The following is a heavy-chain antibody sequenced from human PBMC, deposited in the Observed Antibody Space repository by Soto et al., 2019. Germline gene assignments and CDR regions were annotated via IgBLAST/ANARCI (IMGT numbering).Heavy chain of an antibody. Sequence: QVQLQESGPGLVKPSQTLSLTCTVSGGSISSGGYYWSWIRQHPGKGLEWIGYIYYSGSTYYNPSLKSRVTISVDTSKNQFSLKLSSVTAADTAMYYCARVLANPMVRGVGYFDLWGRGTLVTVSS. CDR2: IYYSGST. CDR3: ARVLANPMVRGVGYFDL. V-gene: IGHV4-31*03. D-gene: IGHD3-10*01. J-gene: IGHJ2*01. CDR1: GGSISSGGYY.